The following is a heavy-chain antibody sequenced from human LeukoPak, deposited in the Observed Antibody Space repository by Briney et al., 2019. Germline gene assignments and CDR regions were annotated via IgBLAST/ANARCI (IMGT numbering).Heavy chain of an antibody. CDR1: GYTFTGYY. J-gene: IGHJ4*02. Sequence: ASVKVSCKASGYTFTGYYMHWVRQAPGQGLEWMGWINPNSGGTNYAQKFQGRVTMTRDTSISTAYMELSRLRSDDTAVYYCARVLYYYDSGGYYDYWGQGTLVTVSS. CDR3: ARVLYYYDSGGYYDY. V-gene: IGHV1-2*02. D-gene: IGHD3-22*01. CDR2: INPNSGGT.